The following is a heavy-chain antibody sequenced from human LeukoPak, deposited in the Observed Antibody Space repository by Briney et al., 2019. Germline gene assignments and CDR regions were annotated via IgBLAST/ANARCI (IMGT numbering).Heavy chain of an antibody. CDR3: ARDFTPGMIVVVPGGMDV. Sequence: ASVKVSCKASGYTFTSYGISWVRQAPGQGLEWVGWISAYNGNTNYAQKLQGRVTMTTDTSTSTAYMELRSLRSDDTAVYYCARDFTPGMIVVVPGGMDVWGQGTTVTVSS. CDR2: ISAYNGNT. J-gene: IGHJ6*02. CDR1: GYTFTSYG. D-gene: IGHD3-22*01. V-gene: IGHV1-18*01.